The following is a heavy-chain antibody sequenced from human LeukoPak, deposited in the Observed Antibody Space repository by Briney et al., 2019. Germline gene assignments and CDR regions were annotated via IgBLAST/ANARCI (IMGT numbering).Heavy chain of an antibody. V-gene: IGHV3-23*01. J-gene: IGHJ4*02. D-gene: IGHD2-2*01. CDR2: ISGSGGST. CDR3: AKEGYCSSTSCYEHPIYLDY. CDR1: GFTFSSYG. Sequence: GGSLRLSCAASGFTFSSYGMSWVRQAPGKGLEWVSAISGSGGSTYYADSVKGRFTISRDNSKNTLYLQMNSLRAEDTAVYYCAKEGYCSSTSCYEHPIYLDYWGQGTLVTVSS.